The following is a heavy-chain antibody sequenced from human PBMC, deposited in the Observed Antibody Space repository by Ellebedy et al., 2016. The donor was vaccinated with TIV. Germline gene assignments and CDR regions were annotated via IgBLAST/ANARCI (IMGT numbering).Heavy chain of an antibody. Sequence: SLKISXAGPGFTFSNYAIHWVRQAPGKGLEWLSVISYDGTTKFYSDSVKGRFTISRDNSKNTLYLQMNSLRSEDTAVYFCARAPDNGGTSGLYYLDYWGQGTLVTVSS. CDR3: ARAPDNGGTSGLYYLDY. V-gene: IGHV3-30-3*01. D-gene: IGHD4-23*01. CDR2: ISYDGTTK. J-gene: IGHJ4*02. CDR1: GFTFSNYA.